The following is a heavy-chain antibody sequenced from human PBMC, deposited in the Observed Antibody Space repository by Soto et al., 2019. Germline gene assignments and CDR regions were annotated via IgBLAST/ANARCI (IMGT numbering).Heavy chain of an antibody. CDR3: DREGRGKKAGYNGLVSLGY. CDR2: IIPIFNST. J-gene: IGHJ4*02. CDR1: GSRFSNYV. V-gene: IGHV1-69*06. Sequence: QVQLVQSGAEVKTPGSSLKVSCKVSGSRFSNYVISWVRQAPGHGLEWLGRIIPIFNSTKYAQSFQGRVTITADKSTSTASVELSSLRSDDTAVYYCDREGRGKKAGYNGLVSLGYWGQGTLVTVSS. D-gene: IGHD2-2*02.